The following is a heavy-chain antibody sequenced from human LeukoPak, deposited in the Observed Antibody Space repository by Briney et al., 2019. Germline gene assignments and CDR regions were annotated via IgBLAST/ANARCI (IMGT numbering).Heavy chain of an antibody. D-gene: IGHD3-16*01. V-gene: IGHV3-64*01. CDR3: ASGGWAYRYFHL. CDR1: GFTFSSYA. Sequence: AGSLRLSCAASGFTFSSYAMHWARQAPGKGLEYVSAISSNGGSTYYANSVKGRFTISRDNSKNTLYLQMGSLRAEDMAVYYCASGGWAYRYFHLWGRGSLVTVSS. J-gene: IGHJ2*01. CDR2: ISSNGGST.